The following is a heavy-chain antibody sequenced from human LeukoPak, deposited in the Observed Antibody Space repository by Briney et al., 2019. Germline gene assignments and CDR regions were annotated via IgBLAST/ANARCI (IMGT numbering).Heavy chain of an antibody. Sequence: SETLSLTCTVSGGSISSYYWSWIRQPPGKGLEWIGYIYYSGSTNYNPSLKSRVTISLDTSKNQFSLNLSSVTAADTAVYYCAKSRYGNTDTNYYMDVWGKGTSVTVSS. CDR3: AKSRYGNTDTNYYMDV. D-gene: IGHD2/OR15-2a*01. J-gene: IGHJ6*03. CDR1: GGSISSYY. V-gene: IGHV4-59*01. CDR2: IYYSGST.